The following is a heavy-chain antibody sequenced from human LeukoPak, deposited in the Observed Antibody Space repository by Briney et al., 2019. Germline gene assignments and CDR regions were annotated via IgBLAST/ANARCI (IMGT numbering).Heavy chain of an antibody. CDR2: ISYDGSNK. V-gene: IGHV3-30*18. CDR3: AKDLYGYGDYMLFDY. D-gene: IGHD4-17*01. J-gene: IGHJ4*02. CDR1: GFTFSSYG. Sequence: GRSLRLSCAASGFTFSSYGMHWVRQAPGKGLEWVAVISYDGSNKYYADSVKGRFTISRDNSKNTLYLQMNSLRAEDTAVYYCAKDLYGYGDYMLFDYWGQGTLVTVSS.